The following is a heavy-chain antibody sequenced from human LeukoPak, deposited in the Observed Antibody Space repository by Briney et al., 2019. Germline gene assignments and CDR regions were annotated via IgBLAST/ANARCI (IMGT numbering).Heavy chain of an antibody. D-gene: IGHD6-13*01. CDR1: GFSLSTSGVG. V-gene: IGHV2-5*02. CDR3: AHRRTDSSSWYECYFDY. Sequence: TVSGPTLVNPTQTLTLTCTFSGFSLSTSGVGVGWIRQPPGKALEWLSLIYWDDDKRYSPSLKSRLTITKDTSKNQVVLTMTNMDPVDTATYYCAHRRTDSSSWYECYFDYWGQGTLVTVSS. J-gene: IGHJ4*02. CDR2: IYWDDDK.